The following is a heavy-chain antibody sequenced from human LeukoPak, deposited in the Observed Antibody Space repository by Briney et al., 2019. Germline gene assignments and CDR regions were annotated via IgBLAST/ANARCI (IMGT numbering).Heavy chain of an antibody. D-gene: IGHD6-19*01. V-gene: IGHV4-59*01. CDR1: GGSISNYY. CDR2: IYYSGNT. CDR3: VRENYSSGWYGIIDY. Sequence: KPSETLSLTCTVSGGSISNYYWSWIRQPPGKGLEWIGYIYYSGNTNYNPSLKSRVTISVDTSKNQFPLKLSSVTAADTAVYYCVRENYSSGWYGIIDYWGQGTLVTVSS. J-gene: IGHJ4*02.